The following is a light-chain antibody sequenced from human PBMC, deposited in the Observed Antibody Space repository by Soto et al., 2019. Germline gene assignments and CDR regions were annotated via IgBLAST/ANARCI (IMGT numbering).Light chain of an antibody. CDR1: QSVDSTY. Sequence: PGERATHTCRVSQSVDSTYLTWYQQKPGQAPRLLIYGASGRATGIPDRFSGSGSGTDFTLTISRLEPEDFAVYYCQQYGTSPWTFGQGT. CDR2: GAS. V-gene: IGKV3-20*01. J-gene: IGKJ1*01. CDR3: QQYGTSPWT.